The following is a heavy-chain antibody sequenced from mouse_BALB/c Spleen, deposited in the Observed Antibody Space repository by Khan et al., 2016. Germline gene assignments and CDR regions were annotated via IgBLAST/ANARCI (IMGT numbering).Heavy chain of an antibody. CDR2: IYPGNSDA. D-gene: IGHD3-1*01. CDR3: TRVDSTGYAWFAY. V-gene: IGHV1-5*01. CDR1: GYTFSSYW. Sequence: VHLQQSGTVLARPGASVKMSCKASGYTFSSYWMHWVKQRPGQGLEWIGVIYPGNSDATYNQKFKGKAELTAVTSTSTAYMELSSLTNDDSAVYYCTRVDSTGYAWFAYWGQGTLVTVSA. J-gene: IGHJ3*01.